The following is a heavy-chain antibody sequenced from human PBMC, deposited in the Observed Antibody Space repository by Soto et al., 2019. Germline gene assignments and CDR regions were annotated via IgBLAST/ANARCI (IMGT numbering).Heavy chain of an antibody. D-gene: IGHD2-21*01. J-gene: IGHJ6*02. V-gene: IGHV4-39*01. CDR2: IYYSGST. CDR1: GGSISSSSYY. CDR3: ARRRGVDGMDV. Sequence: SETLSLTCTVSGGSISSSSYYWGWIRQPPGKGLEWIGSIYYSGSTYYNPSLKSRVTISVDTSKNQFSLKLSSVTAADTAMYYCARRRGVDGMDVWGQGTTVTVSS.